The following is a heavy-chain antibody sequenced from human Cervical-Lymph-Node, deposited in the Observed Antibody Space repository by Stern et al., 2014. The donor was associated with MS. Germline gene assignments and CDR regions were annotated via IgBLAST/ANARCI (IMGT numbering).Heavy chain of an antibody. CDR3: ARGVGYCSSTSCYADFKH. V-gene: IGHV4-61*02. CDR2: IYTNGRT. J-gene: IGHJ1*01. D-gene: IGHD2-2*01. Sequence: QLQLQESGPGLVKPSQTLSLTCTVSGDSISSGDYYWNWIRQPAGKGLEWIGRIYTNGRTDYNPSLKSRITISLDTSKNQLSLKLGSVTAADTAVYYCARGVGYCSSTSCYADFKHWGQGTLVTVSS. CDR1: GDSISSGDYY.